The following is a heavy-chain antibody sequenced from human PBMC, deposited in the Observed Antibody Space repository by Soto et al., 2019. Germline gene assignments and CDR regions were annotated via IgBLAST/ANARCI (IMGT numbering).Heavy chain of an antibody. CDR1: GFTFSNYW. CDR2: IKHDGSEN. CDR3: ASGFRYGYLFDF. J-gene: IGHJ4*02. D-gene: IGHD5-18*01. V-gene: IGHV3-7*01. Sequence: GGSLRLSCAASGFTFSNYWMNWVRQAPGQGLEWVANIKHDGSENYYLDSVKGRFTISRDNARNSLFLQMNSLTADDTALYFCASGFRYGYLFDFWGQGTLVTVSS.